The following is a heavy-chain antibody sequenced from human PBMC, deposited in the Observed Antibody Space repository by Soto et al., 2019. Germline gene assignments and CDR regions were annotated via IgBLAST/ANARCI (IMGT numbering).Heavy chain of an antibody. CDR1: GGTFSSYA. J-gene: IGHJ6*02. V-gene: IGHV1-69*13. D-gene: IGHD1-26*01. CDR2: IIPIFGTA. Sequence: SVKVSCKASGGTFSSYAISWVRQAPGQGLEWMGGIIPIFGTANYAQKFQGRVTITADESTSTAYMELSSLRSEDTAVYYCAIVLVGATRRGLDDYYYYYGMDVWGQGTTVTVSS. CDR3: AIVLVGATRRGLDDYYYYYGMDV.